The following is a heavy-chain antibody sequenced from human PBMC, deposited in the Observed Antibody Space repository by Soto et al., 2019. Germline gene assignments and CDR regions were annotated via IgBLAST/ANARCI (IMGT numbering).Heavy chain of an antibody. Sequence: QVLLQESGPGLVRPSETLSLSCTVSGASISTCDYYWSWVRQPPGKGRVGVVYIYYSGFTYYNPSLKSRVTIPMDTSKNHFSRKLTSVTAADTAVYFCARGVPVFGLVSRFWLAPWGQGTLVTVSS. D-gene: IGHD3-3*01. J-gene: IGHJ5*02. CDR3: ARGVPVFGLVSRFWLAP. CDR1: GASISTCDYY. V-gene: IGHV4-30-4*01. CDR2: IYYSGFT.